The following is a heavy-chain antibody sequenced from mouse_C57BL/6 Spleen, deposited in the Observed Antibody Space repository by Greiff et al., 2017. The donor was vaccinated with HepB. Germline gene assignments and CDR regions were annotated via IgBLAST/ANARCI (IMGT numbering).Heavy chain of an antibody. CDR1: GFTFSDYG. CDR3: ARRITTVYWYFDV. CDR2: ISSGSSTI. J-gene: IGHJ1*03. Sequence: VQLKESGGGLVKPGGSLKLSCAASGFTFSDYGMHWVRQAPEKGLEWVAYISSGSSTIYYADTVKGRFTISRDNAKNTLFLQMTSLRSEDTAMYYCARRITTVYWYFDVWGTGTTVTVSS. V-gene: IGHV5-17*01. D-gene: IGHD1-1*01.